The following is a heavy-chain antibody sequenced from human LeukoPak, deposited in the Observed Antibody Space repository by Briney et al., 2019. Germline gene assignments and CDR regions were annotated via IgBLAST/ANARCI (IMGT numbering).Heavy chain of an antibody. J-gene: IGHJ6*02. CDR1: GFTLSSYW. D-gene: IGHD4-11*01. Sequence: GPLRLSCAASGFTLSSYWIHWVRQAPGKGLVWVSRINSDGRRTTYADSVKGRFTISRDNAKNTLYLQMNSLRTEDTAVYYCAKTTGRADYSSDGGYYGLDVWGQGTTVTVSS. V-gene: IGHV3-74*01. CDR3: AKTTGRADYSSDGGYYGLDV. CDR2: INSDGRRT.